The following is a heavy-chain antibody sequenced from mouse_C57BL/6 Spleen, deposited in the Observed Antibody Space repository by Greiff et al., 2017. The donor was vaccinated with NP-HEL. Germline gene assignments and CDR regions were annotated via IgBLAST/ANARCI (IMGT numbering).Heavy chain of an antibody. Sequence: QVQLKQPGAELVKPGASVKMSCKASGYTFTSYWITWVKQRPGQGLEWIGDIYPGSGSTNYNEKFKSKATLTVDTSSSTAYMQLSSLTSEDSAVYYCARAFTTVVATGYYYWGQGATLTVSS. J-gene: IGHJ2*01. CDR3: ARAFTTVVATGYYY. V-gene: IGHV1-55*01. CDR2: IYPGSGST. D-gene: IGHD1-1*01. CDR1: GYTFTSYW.